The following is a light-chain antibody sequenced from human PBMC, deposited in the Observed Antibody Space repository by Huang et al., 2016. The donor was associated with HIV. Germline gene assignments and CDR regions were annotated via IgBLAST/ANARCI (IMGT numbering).Light chain of an antibody. V-gene: IGKV1-33*01. J-gene: IGKJ4*01. CDR3: QQFDNLPLV. CDR2: EAY. Sequence: DIQMTQSPPSLSASVGDTVTITCQASRDIASNLNWYQQKPGEAPKVLIYEAYNLEAGVPSRFSGRGSGTHFTFTISRLQPEDGATYYCQQFDNLPLVFGGGTKVEI. CDR1: RDIASN.